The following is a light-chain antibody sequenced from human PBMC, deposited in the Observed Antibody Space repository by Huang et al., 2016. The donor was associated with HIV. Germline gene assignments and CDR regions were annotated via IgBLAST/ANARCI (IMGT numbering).Light chain of an antibody. V-gene: IGKV1-9*01. CDR3: QQFSSYPLT. CDR1: QGIPNY. CDR2: AAS. Sequence: IQLTQSPSSLSIYVGDKVTITCRASQGIPNYVAWYQQRPGKAPKLLIYAASTLQNGVPSIFSGSGSGADFALSIANVQPEDSATYYCQQFSSYPLTFGGGTKVEIK. J-gene: IGKJ4*01.